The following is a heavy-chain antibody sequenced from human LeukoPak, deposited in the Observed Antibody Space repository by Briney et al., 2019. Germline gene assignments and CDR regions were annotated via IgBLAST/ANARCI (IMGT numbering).Heavy chain of an antibody. CDR2: INPNSGGT. Sequence: ASVKVSCKASGYTFTGYYMHWVRQAPGQGLEWMGRINPNSGGTNYAQKFQGRVTITRNTSISTAYMEQSSLRSEDTAVYYCARGYEGEHYYYYYMDVWGKGTTVTVSS. CDR3: ARGYEGEHYYYYYMDV. J-gene: IGHJ6*03. D-gene: IGHD2-2*01. V-gene: IGHV1-2*06. CDR1: GYTFTGYY.